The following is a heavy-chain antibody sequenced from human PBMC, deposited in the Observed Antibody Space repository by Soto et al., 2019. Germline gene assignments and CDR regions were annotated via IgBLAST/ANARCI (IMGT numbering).Heavy chain of an antibody. CDR3: ARGHDILTETANWFDP. D-gene: IGHD3-9*01. J-gene: IGHJ5*02. Sequence: ASVKVSCKASVYTFTSYGISWVRQAPGQGLEWMGWISAYNGNTNYAQKLQGRVTMTTDTSTSTAYMELRSLRSDDTAVYYCARGHDILTETANWFDPWGQGTLVTVSS. CDR1: VYTFTSYG. CDR2: ISAYNGNT. V-gene: IGHV1-18*01.